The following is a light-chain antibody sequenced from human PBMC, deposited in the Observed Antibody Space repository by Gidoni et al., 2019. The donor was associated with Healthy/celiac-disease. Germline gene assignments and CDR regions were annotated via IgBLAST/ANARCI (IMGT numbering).Light chain of an antibody. V-gene: IGKV2-28*01. Sequence: DIVMTQSPLSLPVTPGEPASISCRSSQSLLHRNGYNYLDWYLQKPGQSPQLLIYLGSNRASGVPDRFSGSGSGTDFTLKISRVEAEDVGVYYCMQALQTPKTFXGXTKVEIK. CDR1: QSLLHRNGYNY. J-gene: IGKJ4*01. CDR3: MQALQTPKT. CDR2: LGS.